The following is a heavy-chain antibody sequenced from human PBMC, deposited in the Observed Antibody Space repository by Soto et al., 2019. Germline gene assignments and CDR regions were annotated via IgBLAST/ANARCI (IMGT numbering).Heavy chain of an antibody. CDR3: AQRGYGDYPRDNWFDP. V-gene: IGHV2-5*01. Sequence: SGPTLVNPTQALTLTCSFSVCAYNTVGRGVGWIRRPRGKALEWLALIYWNDDKRFSPSLKSRLNISKHTSKNQVVLTMTNMDPVDTATYYCAQRGYGDYPRDNWFDPWGHGTLVTVSS. CDR1: VCAYNTVGRG. CDR2: IYWNDDK. J-gene: IGHJ5*02. D-gene: IGHD4-17*01.